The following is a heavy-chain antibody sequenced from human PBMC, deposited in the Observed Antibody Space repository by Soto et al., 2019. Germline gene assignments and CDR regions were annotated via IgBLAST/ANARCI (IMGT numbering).Heavy chain of an antibody. CDR1: GFTFSDYS. V-gene: IGHV3-48*02. Sequence: GESLKISCAASGFTFSDYSMNWVRQAPGKGLEWISYITPTSSTIHYADSVKGRFTISRDNAKNSLYLQMNSLTDEDSAIYYCASVAWVFDFWGQGTPVTVSS. CDR3: ASVAWVFDF. CDR2: ITPTSSTI. D-gene: IGHD1-26*01. J-gene: IGHJ4*02.